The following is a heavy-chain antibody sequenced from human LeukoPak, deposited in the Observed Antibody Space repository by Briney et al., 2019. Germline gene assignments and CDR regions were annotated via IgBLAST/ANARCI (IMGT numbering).Heavy chain of an antibody. CDR1: GYSISSGYY. J-gene: IGHJ6*03. CDR2: INHSGST. D-gene: IGHD3-10*01. V-gene: IGHV4-38-2*01. CDR3: ATRGSLLWFVELSRYYYMDV. Sequence: PSETLSLTCAVSGYSISSGYYWGWIRPPPGKGLEWIGEINHSGSTNYNQSLKSRVTISVDTSKNQFSLKLSSVTAADTAVYYCATRGSLLWFVELSRYYYMDVWGKGTTVTVSS.